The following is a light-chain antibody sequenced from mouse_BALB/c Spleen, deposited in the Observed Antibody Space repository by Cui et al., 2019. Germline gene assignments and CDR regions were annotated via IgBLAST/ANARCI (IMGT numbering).Light chain of an antibody. V-gene: IGKV6-15*01. CDR3: QQYNSYYT. J-gene: IGKJ2*01. CDR1: QNVGTD. CDR2: PAS. Sequence: DIVMTQSPKSMSTAVADKASVISKASQNVGTDVAWYQQKPGQSPKALIYPASIRYSGVPDRLTGSGSGADFTLTIGNVQFEDLAAYFGQQYNSYYTFGGGTKLEIK.